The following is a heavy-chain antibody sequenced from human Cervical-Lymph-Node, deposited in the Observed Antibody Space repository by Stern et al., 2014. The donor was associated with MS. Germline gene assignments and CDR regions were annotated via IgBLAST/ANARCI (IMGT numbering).Heavy chain of an antibody. CDR1: GFTFDGYA. J-gene: IGHJ3*02. CDR3: AKARRRWLPSDAFDI. Sequence: EVQLVESGGGLVQPGRSLRLSCAASGFTFDGYAMHWVRQAPGKGLEWVSGISWNSGIIGYADSVKGRFTISRDNAKNSLYLQMNSLRAEDTALYYCAKARRRWLPSDAFDIWGQGTMVTVSS. CDR2: ISWNSGII. V-gene: IGHV3-9*01. D-gene: IGHD5-24*01.